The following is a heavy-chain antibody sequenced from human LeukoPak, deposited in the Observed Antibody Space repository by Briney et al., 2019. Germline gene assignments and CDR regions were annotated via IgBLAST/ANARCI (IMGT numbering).Heavy chain of an antibody. Sequence: GRSLRLSCAASGFTFDDYAMHWVRQAPGKGLEWVSAISGSGGSTYYADSVKGRFTISRDNSKNTLYLQMNSLRAEDTAVYYCAKVAKRIVVVTAVGPFDYWGQGTLVTVSS. CDR1: GFTFDDYA. J-gene: IGHJ4*02. CDR3: AKVAKRIVVVTAVGPFDY. V-gene: IGHV3-23*01. D-gene: IGHD2-21*02. CDR2: ISGSGGST.